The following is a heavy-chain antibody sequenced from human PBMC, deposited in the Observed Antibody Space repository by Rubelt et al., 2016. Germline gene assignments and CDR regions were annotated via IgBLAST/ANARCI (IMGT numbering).Heavy chain of an antibody. V-gene: IGHV3-66*01. CDR1: GFTFSSYS. Sequence: EVQLVESGGGLVNPGGSLRLSCAASGFTFSSYSMNWVRQAPGKGLQWVSIIYSGGTTYYADSVRGRFTISRDNSENTLYLQMNSLRAEDTAIYYCARWSGTYYDHWGQGTLVTVSS. CDR2: IYSGGTT. J-gene: IGHJ4*02. D-gene: IGHD3-3*01. CDR3: ARWSGTYYDH.